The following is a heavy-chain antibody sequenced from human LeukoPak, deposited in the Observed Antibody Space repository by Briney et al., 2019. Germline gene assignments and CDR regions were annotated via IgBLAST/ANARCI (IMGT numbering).Heavy chain of an antibody. CDR1: GYTFSSYG. V-gene: IGHV1-18*04. Sequence: ASVKVSCKASGYTFSSYGISWVRQAPGQGLEWMGWISAYDGNTNYAQKLQGRVTMTTDTSTSTAYMELRSLRSDDTAVYYCARAAGVPAAISSDYWGQGTLVTVSS. CDR3: ARAAGVPAAISSDY. D-gene: IGHD2-2*01. J-gene: IGHJ4*02. CDR2: ISAYDGNT.